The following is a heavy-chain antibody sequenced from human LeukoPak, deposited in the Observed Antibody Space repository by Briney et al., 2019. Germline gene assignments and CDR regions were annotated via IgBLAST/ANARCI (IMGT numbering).Heavy chain of an antibody. Sequence: PGGSLRLSCAVSGFIVSSNHMNWVRQAPGKGLEWVSGISDSGDNTYYEDSVKGRFTISRANHKNTLYLQMSSLSAEDTAVYYCVKDHVDRGFTRAFDMWGQGTVVTVSS. V-gene: IGHV3-23*01. CDR2: ISDSGDNT. D-gene: IGHD3-10*01. J-gene: IGHJ3*02. CDR1: GFIVSSNH. CDR3: VKDHVDRGFTRAFDM.